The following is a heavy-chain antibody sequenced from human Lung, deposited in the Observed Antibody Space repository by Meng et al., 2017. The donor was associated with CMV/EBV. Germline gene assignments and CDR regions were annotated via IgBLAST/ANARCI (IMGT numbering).Heavy chain of an antibody. CDR1: GFTFSNYN. CDR3: ARDSYGMDV. Sequence: GESLKISCETSGFTFSNYNMHWVRQAPGKGLEWVSYISYRQAPGKGLEWVSYISYSTTTYNADSVKGRFTISRDDAKNSLYLQMNRLRVEDTAVYYCARDSYGMDVWGQGXTVTVSS. CDR2: ISYRQAPGKGLEWVSYISYSTTT. V-gene: IGHV3-48*04. J-gene: IGHJ6*02.